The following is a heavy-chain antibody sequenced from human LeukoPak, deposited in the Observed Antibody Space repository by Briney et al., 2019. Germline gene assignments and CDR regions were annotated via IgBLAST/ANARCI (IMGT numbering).Heavy chain of an antibody. CDR2: ISNHNGNT. V-gene: IGHV1-18*04. Sequence: ASVKVSCKTSGFTFSAYGIAWVRQAPGHGPEWMGWISNHNGNTKYAQKFQDRITVTTETSTGTASMELRSLKPDDTGIYYYTRGVALATVYYFDFWGRGTQVTVAS. CDR3: TRGVALATVYYFDF. D-gene: IGHD3-10*01. J-gene: IGHJ4*02. CDR1: GFTFSAYG.